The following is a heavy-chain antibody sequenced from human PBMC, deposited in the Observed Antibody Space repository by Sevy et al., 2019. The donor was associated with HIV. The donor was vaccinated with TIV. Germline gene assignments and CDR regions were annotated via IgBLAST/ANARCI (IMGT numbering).Heavy chain of an antibody. D-gene: IGHD2-21*01. J-gene: IGHJ4*02. CDR1: GFTFSGHG. CDR2: ISHDGRST. V-gene: IGHV3-30*18. CDR3: AKGGFKCGGNDCFMQ. Sequence: GGSLRLSCATSGFTFSGHGMDWVRHAPGRGLEWLAVISHDGRSTFDAASVKGRFIISRDNSKNTLFLQMNSLTAADTAVYYCAKGGFKCGGNDCFMQWGQRTLVTVSS.